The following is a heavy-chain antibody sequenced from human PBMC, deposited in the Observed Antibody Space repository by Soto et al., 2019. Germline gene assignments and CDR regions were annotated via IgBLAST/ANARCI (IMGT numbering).Heavy chain of an antibody. D-gene: IGHD2-21*02. J-gene: IGHJ5*02. CDR1: GGTVASSHW. CDR2: VYHTGDT. V-gene: IGHV4-4*02. CDR3: AREIVTAGGNNYFDP. Sequence: QVQLQESGPRLVKPSGSLSLTCGVSGGTVASSHWWSWVRQSPGGGLEWIGNVYHTGDTNLNPSLQSRVTISVDKSNNQFTLRLNSRTAADTAVYFCAREIVTAGGNNYFDPWGPGTLVTVSS.